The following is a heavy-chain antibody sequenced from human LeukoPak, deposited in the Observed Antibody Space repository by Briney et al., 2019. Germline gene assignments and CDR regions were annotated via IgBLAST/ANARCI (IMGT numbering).Heavy chain of an antibody. CDR2: INWNGGST. CDR3: ARAHDYYDSRGTYFDY. Sequence: GESLRLSCAASGFTFDDYGMSWVRQAPGKGLEWVSGINWNGGSTGYADSVKGRFTISRDNAKNSLYLQMNSLRAEDTALYYCARAHDYYDSRGTYFDYWGQGTLVTVSS. CDR1: GFTFDDYG. V-gene: IGHV3-20*04. J-gene: IGHJ4*02. D-gene: IGHD3-22*01.